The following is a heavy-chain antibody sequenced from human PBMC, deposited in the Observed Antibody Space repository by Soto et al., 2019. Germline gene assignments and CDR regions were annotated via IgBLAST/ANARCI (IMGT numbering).Heavy chain of an antibody. Sequence: QVQLQQWGAGLLKPSETLSLTCAVYGVSFSGYYWSWIRQPPGKGLEWIGEINHSGSTNYNPSLKSRVTISVDTSKNQFSLKLSSVTAADTAVYYCARLRTVTRRSLDYWGQGTLVTVSS. V-gene: IGHV4-34*01. CDR1: GVSFSGYY. J-gene: IGHJ4*02. CDR3: ARLRTVTRRSLDY. D-gene: IGHD4-17*01. CDR2: INHSGST.